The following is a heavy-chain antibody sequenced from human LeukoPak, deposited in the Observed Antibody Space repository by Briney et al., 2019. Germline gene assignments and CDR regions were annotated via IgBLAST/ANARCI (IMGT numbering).Heavy chain of an antibody. D-gene: IGHD5-24*01. CDR1: GGTFSSYA. CDR2: ISAYNGNT. Sequence: ASVKVSCKASGGTFSSYAISWVRQAPGQGLEWMGWISAYNGNTNYAQKLQGRVTMTTDTSTSTAYMELRSLRSDDTAVYYCARDGTTTTRKTVDYWGQGTLVTVSS. CDR3: ARDGTTTTRKTVDY. J-gene: IGHJ4*02. V-gene: IGHV1-18*01.